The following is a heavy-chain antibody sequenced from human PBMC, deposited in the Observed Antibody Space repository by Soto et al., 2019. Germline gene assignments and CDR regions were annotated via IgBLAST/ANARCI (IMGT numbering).Heavy chain of an antibody. V-gene: IGHV4-59*01. Sequence: QVQLQESGPGLVKPSETLSLTCTVSGGSISSYYWSWIRQPPGKGVEWIGYIYYSGSTNYNPSLKSRVTMSVDTSKNQFSLKLSSVTAADTAVYYCARGGIYYYDSSGYYDYWGQGTLVTVSS. CDR3: ARGGIYYYDSSGYYDY. D-gene: IGHD3-22*01. CDR2: IYYSGST. J-gene: IGHJ4*02. CDR1: GGSISSYY.